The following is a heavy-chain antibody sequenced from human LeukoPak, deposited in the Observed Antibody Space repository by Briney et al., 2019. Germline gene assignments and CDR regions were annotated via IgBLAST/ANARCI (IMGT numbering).Heavy chain of an antibody. V-gene: IGHV3-53*01. CDR2: IYSGGAT. J-gene: IGHJ4*02. CDR3: AKDPPILRWSFDY. D-gene: IGHD4-23*01. CDR1: GFTVSGNS. Sequence: GGSLRLYCTASGFTVSGNSMGWVRQAPGEGLESISFIYSGGATFHPDSVKGRFTISRDNSRNTLYLQMNSLRAEDTAVYYCAKDPPILRWSFDYWGQGTLVTVSS.